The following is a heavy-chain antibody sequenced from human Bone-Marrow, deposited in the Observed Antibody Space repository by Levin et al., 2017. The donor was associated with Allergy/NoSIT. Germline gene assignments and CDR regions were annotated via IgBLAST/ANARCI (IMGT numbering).Heavy chain of an antibody. Sequence: GESLKISCKASGYSFSGYWTGWVRQMPGKGLEWMGIIYSGDSQTRYSPSFQGQVTMSADKSISTAYLQWSSLKASDTAMYDCARLRGATLSQYSFDYWGQGTPVTVSS. J-gene: IGHJ4*02. CDR2: IYSGDSQT. CDR1: GYSFSGYW. D-gene: IGHD2/OR15-2a*01. V-gene: IGHV5-51*01. CDR3: ARLRGATLSQYSFDY.